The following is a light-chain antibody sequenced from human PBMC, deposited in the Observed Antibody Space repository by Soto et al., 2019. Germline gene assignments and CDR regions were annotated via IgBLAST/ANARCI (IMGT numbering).Light chain of an antibody. J-gene: IGKJ4*01. CDR3: LKYGSSPALA. CDR2: GAS. V-gene: IGKV3-20*01. CDR1: QSVSSSY. Sequence: EIVLTQSPGTLSLSPGERATLSCRASQSVSSSYLAWYQQKPGQAPRLLIYGASSRATGIPDRFSGSGSGTDFTLTISRLEPEDFAVYYCLKYGSSPALAFGGGTKGE.